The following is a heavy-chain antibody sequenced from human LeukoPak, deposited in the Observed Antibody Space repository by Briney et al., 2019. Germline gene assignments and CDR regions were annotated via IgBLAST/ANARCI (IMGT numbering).Heavy chain of an antibody. Sequence: PGGSLSLSCAASGFTFNTYAMHWVRQAPGKGLEWVAVMSYDGSNKYYADSVKGRFTISRDNSKNTLYLQMNSLRAEDTAVYYCARGGYHILTGYYENWFDPWGQGTLVTVSS. J-gene: IGHJ5*02. CDR3: ARGGYHILTGYYENWFDP. CDR1: GFTFNTYA. CDR2: MSYDGSNK. V-gene: IGHV3-30-3*01. D-gene: IGHD3-9*01.